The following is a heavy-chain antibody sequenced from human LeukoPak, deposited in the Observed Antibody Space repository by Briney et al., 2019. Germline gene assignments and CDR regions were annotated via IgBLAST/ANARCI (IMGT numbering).Heavy chain of an antibody. Sequence: GGSLRLSCAASGFTFSSYWMSWVRQAPARGPEWVSSIRGSGETFYADSVKGRFTLSRDDSRNTVYLQLNMRVEDTAIYYCAKANWVSNADAVWWGQGTQVTVSS. CDR3: AKANWVSNADAVW. D-gene: IGHD1-1*01. CDR1: GFTFSSYW. V-gene: IGHV3-23*01. CDR2: IRGSGET. J-gene: IGHJ4*02.